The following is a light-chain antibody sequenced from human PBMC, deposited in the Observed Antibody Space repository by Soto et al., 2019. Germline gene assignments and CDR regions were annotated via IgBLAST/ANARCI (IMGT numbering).Light chain of an antibody. CDR1: QSISSW. V-gene: IGKV1-5*03. CDR3: QQYHDSSPT. J-gene: IGKJ2*01. CDR2: KAS. Sequence: DIQMTQSPSTLSASGGDRVTITCRASQSISSWLAWYQQKPGKAPKLLIYKASSLESGVPSRFSGSGSGTEFTLTISSLQPDDFAPYYCQQYHDSSPTFGQGTKLEIK.